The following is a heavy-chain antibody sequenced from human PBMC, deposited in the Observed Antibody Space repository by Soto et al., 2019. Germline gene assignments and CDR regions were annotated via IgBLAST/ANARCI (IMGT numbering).Heavy chain of an antibody. CDR2: IYPGDSDT. CDR1: GYNFINYC. CDR3: ARGLVDTRLFDY. Sequence: GESLKISCKGSGYNFINYCIGWVRQMPGKGLEWMGAIYPGDSDTRYSPSFQGQVTISADKSISTAYMQWSSLKASDTAMYYCARGLVDTRLFDYWGQGTPVTVSS. J-gene: IGHJ4*02. D-gene: IGHD1-26*01. V-gene: IGHV5-51*01.